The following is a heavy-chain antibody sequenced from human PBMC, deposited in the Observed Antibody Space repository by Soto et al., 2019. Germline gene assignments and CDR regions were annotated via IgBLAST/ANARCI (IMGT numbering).Heavy chain of an antibody. D-gene: IGHD4-17*01. V-gene: IGHV1-69*02. CDR1: GGRFRSYT. CDR2: IIPILGIA. J-gene: IGHJ4*02. CDR3: ARGTGYGDKLDY. Sequence: GASVKPSCKACGGRFRSYTISWVRQAPGQGLEWMGRIIPILGIANYAQKFQGRVTITADKSTSTAYMELSSLRSEDTAVYYCARGTGYGDKLDYWGQGTLVTVSS.